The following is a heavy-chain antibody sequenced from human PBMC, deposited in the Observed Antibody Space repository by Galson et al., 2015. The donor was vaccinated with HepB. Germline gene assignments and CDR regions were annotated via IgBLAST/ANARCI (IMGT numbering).Heavy chain of an antibody. V-gene: IGHV3-23*01. CDR1: GFTFSSYA. Sequence: SLRLSCAASGFTFSSYAMSWVRQAPGKGLECASAISGSGGNTYYADSVKGRFTISRDNSKNTLYVEMNSLRAEDTAVYYCAKDRTQWLRPHDAFDIWGQGTMVTVSS. J-gene: IGHJ3*02. D-gene: IGHD5-12*01. CDR3: AKDRTQWLRPHDAFDI. CDR2: ISGSGGNT.